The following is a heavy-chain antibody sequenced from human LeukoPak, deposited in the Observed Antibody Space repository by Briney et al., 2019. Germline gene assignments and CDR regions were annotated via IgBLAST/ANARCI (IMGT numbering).Heavy chain of an antibody. CDR3: ARMTPPGYYDSSGSPHFDY. D-gene: IGHD3-22*01. CDR1: GGSISSYY. V-gene: IGHV4-59*08. CDR2: IYYNGTT. Sequence: SETLSLTCTVSGGSISSYYWSWIRQPPEKGLEWIGYIYYNGTTNYNPSLKSRVTISVDTSRNQFSLKLNSVTAADTAVYYCARMTPPGYYDSSGSPHFDYWGQGTLVTVSS. J-gene: IGHJ4*02.